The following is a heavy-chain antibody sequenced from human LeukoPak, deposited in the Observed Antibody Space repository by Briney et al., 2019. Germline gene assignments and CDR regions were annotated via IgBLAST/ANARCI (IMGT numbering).Heavy chain of an antibody. V-gene: IGHV3-23*01. D-gene: IGHD3-22*01. Sequence: GGSLRLSCAASGFTFSSYAMSWVRQAPGKGLEWVSGISGSGDNTYYADSVKGRFTISRDNSKNTLYVQVNSLGTEDMAAYYCAKGSYYDSSGSFYFDYWGQGTLVTVSS. CDR1: GFTFSSYA. CDR2: ISGSGDNT. J-gene: IGHJ4*02. CDR3: AKGSYYDSSGSFYFDY.